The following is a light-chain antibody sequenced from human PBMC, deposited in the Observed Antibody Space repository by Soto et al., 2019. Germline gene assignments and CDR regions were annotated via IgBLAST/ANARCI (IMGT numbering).Light chain of an antibody. V-gene: IGKV1-5*01. CDR2: DSS. Sequence: IQLTQSPSSLSASVGDRVTITCRASQSISNWLAWYQQKPGRAPKLLIYDSSSLESGVPSRFSGSGSGTDFTLTISGLQPDDFATYYCQQYHTFSIAFGQGTRLEIK. CDR3: QQYHTFSIA. J-gene: IGKJ5*01. CDR1: QSISNW.